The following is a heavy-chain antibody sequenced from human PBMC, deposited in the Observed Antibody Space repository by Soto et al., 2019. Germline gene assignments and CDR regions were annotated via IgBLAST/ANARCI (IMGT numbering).Heavy chain of an antibody. CDR1: GYPFTGYY. D-gene: IGHD3-10*01. CDR2: INPNSGGT. Sequence: ASVKVSCKASGYPFTGYYMHWVRQAPGQGLEWMGWINPNSGGTNYAQKFQGRVTMTRDTSISTAYMELSRLRSDDTAVYYCARDKLWFGEAYYYYGMDVWGQGTTVTVSS. J-gene: IGHJ6*02. V-gene: IGHV1-2*02. CDR3: ARDKLWFGEAYYYYGMDV.